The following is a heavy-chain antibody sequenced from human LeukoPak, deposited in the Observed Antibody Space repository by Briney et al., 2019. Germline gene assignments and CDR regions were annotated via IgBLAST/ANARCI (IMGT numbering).Heavy chain of an antibody. D-gene: IGHD6-19*01. V-gene: IGHV3-7*01. Sequence: GGSLRLSCAASGFTFSSYWMSWVRQAPGKGLEWVANIKQDGSEKYYVDSVKGRFTISRDNAKNSLYLQMNSLRAEETAVYYCARSTSLSIAVAGYDYWGQGTLVTVSS. CDR3: ARSTSLSIAVAGYDY. CDR2: IKQDGSEK. CDR1: GFTFSSYW. J-gene: IGHJ4*02.